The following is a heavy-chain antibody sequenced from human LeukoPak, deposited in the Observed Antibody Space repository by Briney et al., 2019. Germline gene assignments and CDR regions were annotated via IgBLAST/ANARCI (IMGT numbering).Heavy chain of an antibody. CDR3: ARSAQVRYGMDV. CDR2: INHSGST. V-gene: IGHV4-34*01. D-gene: IGHD3-10*01. CDR1: GGSFSGYY. J-gene: IGHJ6*04. Sequence: SETLSLTCAVYGGSFSGYYWSWIRQPPGKGLEWIGEINHSGSTNYDPSLKSRVTISVDTSKNQFSLKLSSVTAADTAVYYCARSAQVRYGMDVWGKGTTVTVSS.